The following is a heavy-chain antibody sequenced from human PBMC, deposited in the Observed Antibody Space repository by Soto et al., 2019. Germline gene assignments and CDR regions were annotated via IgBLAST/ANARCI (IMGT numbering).Heavy chain of an antibody. CDR2: INHSGST. D-gene: IGHD3-10*01. V-gene: IGHV4-34*01. CDR1: GGSFSGYY. CDR3: ARARGYGSGSYGHYNYYYGMDV. Sequence: SETLSLTCAVYGGSFSGYYWSWIRQPPGKGLEWIGEINHSGSTNYNPSLKSRVTISVDTSKNQFSLKLSSVTAADTAVYYCARARGYGSGSYGHYNYYYGMDVWGQGTTVTVSS. J-gene: IGHJ6*02.